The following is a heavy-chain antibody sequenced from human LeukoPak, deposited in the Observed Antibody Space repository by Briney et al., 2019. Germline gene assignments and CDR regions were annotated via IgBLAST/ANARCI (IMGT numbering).Heavy chain of an antibody. D-gene: IGHD3-3*01. Sequence: SVKVSCKASGGTFSSYAISWVRQAPGQGLEWMGRIIPIFGTASYAQKFQGRVTITTDESTSTAYMELSSLRSEDTAVYYCARESIFGVVTTYNWFDPWGQGTLVTVSS. CDR1: GGTFSSYA. CDR3: ARESIFGVVTTYNWFDP. J-gene: IGHJ5*02. CDR2: IIPIFGTA. V-gene: IGHV1-69*05.